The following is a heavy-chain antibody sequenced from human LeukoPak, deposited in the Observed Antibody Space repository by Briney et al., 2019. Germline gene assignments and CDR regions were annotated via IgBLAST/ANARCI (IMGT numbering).Heavy chain of an antibody. J-gene: IGHJ3*02. D-gene: IGHD1-26*01. CDR2: IWYGGSNT. V-gene: IGHV3-30*02. Sequence: GGSLRLSCAASGFTFSTYGMHWVRQAPGKGLEWVAVIWYGGSNTYYADSVKGRFTISRDNSKNTLYLQMNSLRAEDTAVYYCAKARWGVGAISHGAFDIWGQGTMVTVSS. CDR3: AKARWGVGAISHGAFDI. CDR1: GFTFSTYG.